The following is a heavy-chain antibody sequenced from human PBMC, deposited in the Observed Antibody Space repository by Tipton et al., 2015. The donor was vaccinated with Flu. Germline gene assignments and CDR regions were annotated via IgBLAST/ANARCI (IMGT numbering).Heavy chain of an antibody. V-gene: IGHV4-38-2*01. J-gene: IGHJ4*02. Sequence: GLVKPSETLSLTCSVSGDSIGSGYFWGWIRQPPGKGLEWIGNVHRTGSPYYNPSLRSRVIMTVDGAKNQFSLMLSSVTAADTAVYYCARYKSSGSVGPFDYWGQGTLVTVSS. CDR1: GDSIGSGYF. D-gene: IGHD6-19*01. CDR2: VHRTGSP. CDR3: ARYKSSGSVGPFDY.